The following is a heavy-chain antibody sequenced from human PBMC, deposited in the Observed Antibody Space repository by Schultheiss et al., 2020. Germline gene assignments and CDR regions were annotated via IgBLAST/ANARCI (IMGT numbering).Heavy chain of an antibody. CDR1: GGSISSYY. CDR3: ARAGTQLNYYYYYGMDV. J-gene: IGHJ6*02. Sequence: SETLSLTCTVSGGSISSYYWSWIRQPPGKGLEWIGYIYYSGSTNYNPSLKSRVTISVDTSKNQFSLKLSSVTAADTAVYYCARAGTQLNYYYYYGMDVWGQGTTVTVSS. D-gene: IGHD5-18*01. CDR2: IYYSGST. V-gene: IGHV4-59*01.